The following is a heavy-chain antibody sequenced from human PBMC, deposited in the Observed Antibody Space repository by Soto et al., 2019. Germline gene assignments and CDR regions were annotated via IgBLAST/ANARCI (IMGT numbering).Heavy chain of an antibody. Sequence: DSVKVSCKASGYTFITYVMHWVRQAPGQRLEWMGCINVGNGNTKYSQKFQGRVTITRDTSASTAYMELSSLTSEDTAVYYCARVLVTTVDYWGQGTLVTVSS. CDR3: ARVLVTTVDY. CDR2: INVGNGNT. V-gene: IGHV1-3*01. CDR1: GYTFITYV. D-gene: IGHD4-17*01. J-gene: IGHJ4*02.